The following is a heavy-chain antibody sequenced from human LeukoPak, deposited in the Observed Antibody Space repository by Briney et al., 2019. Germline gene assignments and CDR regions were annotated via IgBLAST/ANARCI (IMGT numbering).Heavy chain of an antibody. Sequence: GGSLRLSCAASGFTFSSYAMTWVRQAPGKGLEWVSYISRSGSSIYYADSVKGRFTISRDNAKNSLYLQMNSLRAEDTAVYYCARESYDGMDVWGQGTTVTV. J-gene: IGHJ6*02. V-gene: IGHV3-48*03. CDR3: ARESYDGMDV. D-gene: IGHD2-21*01. CDR1: GFTFSSYA. CDR2: ISRSGSSI.